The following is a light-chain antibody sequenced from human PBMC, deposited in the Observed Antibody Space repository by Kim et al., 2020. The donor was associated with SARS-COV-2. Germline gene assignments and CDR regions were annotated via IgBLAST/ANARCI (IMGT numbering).Light chain of an antibody. J-gene: IGKJ5*01. Sequence: VSPGERATVSVRASRSVNNDLAWYQQNPGQAPRLLIYGASSRATGIPARFSGSGSGTEFTLTISSLQSEDSAVYYCQQHSSRPLTFGQGTRLEIK. CDR2: GAS. CDR3: QQHSSRPLT. V-gene: IGKV3-15*01. CDR1: RSVNND.